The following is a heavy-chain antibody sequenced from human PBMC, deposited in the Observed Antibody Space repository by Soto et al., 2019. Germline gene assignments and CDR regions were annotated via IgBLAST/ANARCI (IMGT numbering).Heavy chain of an antibody. D-gene: IGHD3-10*01. V-gene: IGHV4-59*01. J-gene: IGHJ6*02. Sequence: PSETLSLTCTVSGGSISSYYWSWIRQPPGKGLEWIGYIYYSGSTNYNPSLKSRVTISVDTSKNQFSLKLSSVTAADTAVYYCARAVWGDYGSGSYRLYYYYGMDVWGQGTTVTVSS. CDR2: IYYSGST. CDR3: ARAVWGDYGSGSYRLYYYYGMDV. CDR1: GGSISSYY.